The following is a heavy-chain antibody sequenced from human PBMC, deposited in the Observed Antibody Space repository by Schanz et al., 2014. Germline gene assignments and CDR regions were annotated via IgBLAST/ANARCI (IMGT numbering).Heavy chain of an antibody. D-gene: IGHD5-18*01. CDR3: ARGPSQGYSYGHNIGAYYYGMDV. Sequence: QVHLVQSGAEVKKPGSSVKVSCKASGGTFSSYSISWVRQAPGQGLEWMGRIIPILGIATYAQKFQGRLTITADKSTSTASMELSSLRSEDTAVYYCARGPSQGYSYGHNIGAYYYGMDVWGQGTTVTVSS. CDR2: IIPILGIA. V-gene: IGHV1-69*02. CDR1: GGTFSSYS. J-gene: IGHJ6*02.